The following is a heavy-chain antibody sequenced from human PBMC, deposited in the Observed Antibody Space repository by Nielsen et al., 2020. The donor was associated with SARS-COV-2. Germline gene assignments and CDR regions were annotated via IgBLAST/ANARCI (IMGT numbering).Heavy chain of an antibody. J-gene: IGHJ4*02. V-gene: IGHV3-23*01. Sequence: VRQAPGKGLEWVSGIRGTGGTTDYADSVKGRFTISRDNSKNTLYLQMNSLRAEDTAVYYCAKKFYYDFWSGYFDYWGQGTLVTVSS. D-gene: IGHD3-3*01. CDR3: AKKFYYDFWSGYFDY. CDR2: IRGTGGTT.